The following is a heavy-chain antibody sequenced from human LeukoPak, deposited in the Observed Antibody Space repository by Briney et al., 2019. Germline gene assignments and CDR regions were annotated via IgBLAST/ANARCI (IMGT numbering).Heavy chain of an antibody. CDR1: GGTFSSYA. D-gene: IGHD4-17*01. CDR2: IIPIFGTA. J-gene: IGHJ4*02. CDR3: ARMAASYGDYRDN. V-gene: IGHV1-69*01. Sequence: SVKVSCKASGGTFSSYAISWVRQAPGQGLEWMGGIIPIFGTATYAQKFQGRVTITADESTSTAYMELSSLRSEDTAVYYCARMAASYGDYRDNWGQGTLVTVSS.